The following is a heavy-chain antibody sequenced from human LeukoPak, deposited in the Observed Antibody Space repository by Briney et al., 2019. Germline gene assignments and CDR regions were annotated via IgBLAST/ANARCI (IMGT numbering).Heavy chain of an antibody. CDR2: INPNSGGT. Sequence: ASVKVSCKASGYTFTGYYMHWVRQAPGQGLEWMGWINPNSGGTNYAQKFQGRVTMTRDTPISTAYMELSRLRSDDTAVYYCARETSSSWGNCFDPWGQGTLVTVSS. V-gene: IGHV1-2*02. CDR1: GYTFTGYY. J-gene: IGHJ5*02. CDR3: ARETSSSWGNCFDP. D-gene: IGHD6-13*01.